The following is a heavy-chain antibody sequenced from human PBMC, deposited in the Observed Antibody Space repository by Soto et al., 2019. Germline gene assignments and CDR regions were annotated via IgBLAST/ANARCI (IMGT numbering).Heavy chain of an antibody. D-gene: IGHD4-17*01. Sequence: QVQLVGSGGGVVQPGRSLRLSCAASGFTFSNHGMHWVRQAPGKGLEWVAVISYHGNDKYYADSVKGRFTISRDNSKNTLFLQMNSLTAEDTAVYYCAKDQLPTTGTPPWFDPWGQGTLVTVSS. J-gene: IGHJ5*02. V-gene: IGHV3-30*18. CDR3: AKDQLPTTGTPPWFDP. CDR1: GFTFSNHG. CDR2: ISYHGNDK.